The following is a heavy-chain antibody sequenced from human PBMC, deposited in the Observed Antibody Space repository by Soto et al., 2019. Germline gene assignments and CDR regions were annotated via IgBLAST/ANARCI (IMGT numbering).Heavy chain of an antibody. Sequence: ASVKVSCKASGGTFSSYAISWVRQAPGQGLEWMGGIIPIFGTANYAQKFQGRVTITADESTSTAYMELSGLRSEDTAVYYCAREKDHYGSGSYLRYRIDYRGQGTLVTVSS. CDR2: IIPIFGTA. D-gene: IGHD3-10*01. CDR3: AREKDHYGSGSYLRYRIDY. CDR1: GGTFSSYA. V-gene: IGHV1-69*13. J-gene: IGHJ4*02.